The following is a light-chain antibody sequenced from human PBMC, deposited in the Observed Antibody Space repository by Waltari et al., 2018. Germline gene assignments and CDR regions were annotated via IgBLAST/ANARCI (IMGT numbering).Light chain of an antibody. J-gene: IGLJ3*02. V-gene: IGLV2-14*01. CDR3: SSYSSGSPLWV. CDR2: EVS. Sequence: QSALTQPASVSGSPGQSITIPCTVTSSDVGGHNYVSWSQQYPGKAPKGRIYEVSNRPSGVSNRFSGSKSGNTASLTISGLQAEDEADYYCSSYSSGSPLWVFGGGTKLTVL. CDR1: SSDVGGHNY.